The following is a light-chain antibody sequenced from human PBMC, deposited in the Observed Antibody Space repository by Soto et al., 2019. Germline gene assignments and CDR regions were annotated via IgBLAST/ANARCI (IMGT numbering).Light chain of an antibody. Sequence: SVLTQPPSVSGAPGQRVTISCTGSSSNIGSDYHVHWYRQFPGTVPKLLIYGDNNRPSGVPDRFSGSKSGTSASLAIAGLQAEDEADYYCQSYDSTFHVVFGGGTKLTVL. CDR3: QSYDSTFHVV. CDR1: SSNIGSDYH. CDR2: GDN. V-gene: IGLV1-40*01. J-gene: IGLJ2*01.